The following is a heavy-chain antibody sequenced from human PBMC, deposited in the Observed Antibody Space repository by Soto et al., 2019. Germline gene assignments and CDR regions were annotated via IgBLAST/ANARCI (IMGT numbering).Heavy chain of an antibody. CDR3: ARASYYDSSGYYYRVDY. V-gene: IGHV4-59*01. Sequence: PSETLSLTCTVSGGSISSYYWSWIRQPPGKGLEWIGYIYYSGSTNYNPSLKSRVTISVDTSKNQFSLKLSSVTAADTAVYYCARASYYDSSGYYYRVDYWGQGTLVTVSS. D-gene: IGHD3-22*01. J-gene: IGHJ4*02. CDR2: IYYSGST. CDR1: GGSISSYY.